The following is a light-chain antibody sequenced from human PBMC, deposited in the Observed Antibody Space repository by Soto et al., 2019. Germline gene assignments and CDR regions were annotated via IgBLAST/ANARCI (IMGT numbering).Light chain of an antibody. Sequence: EMVLRQTPGTLSLSPGERATLSCRASQSVSSSSLAWYQQKPGQAPRLLIYGASRRATGFPARFSGSGSGTDFTLTISSLQSEDFAVHYCQQYDNWPWTFGQATKV. V-gene: IGKV3-20*01. CDR1: QSVSSSS. CDR2: GAS. J-gene: IGKJ1*01. CDR3: QQYDNWPWT.